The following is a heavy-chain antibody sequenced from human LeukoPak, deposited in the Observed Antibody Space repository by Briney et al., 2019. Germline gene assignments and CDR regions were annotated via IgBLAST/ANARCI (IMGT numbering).Heavy chain of an antibody. J-gene: IGHJ4*02. D-gene: IGHD6-13*01. Sequence: PGGSLRLSCAGSGFTFSSYAMSWVRQAPGKGLEWVSAITSSGGSTYYADSVKGRFTISRDNAKNSLYLQMNSLRAEDTAVYYCARDARIAAEAFDYWGQGTLVTVSS. CDR2: ITSSGGST. V-gene: IGHV3-23*01. CDR1: GFTFSSYA. CDR3: ARDARIAAEAFDY.